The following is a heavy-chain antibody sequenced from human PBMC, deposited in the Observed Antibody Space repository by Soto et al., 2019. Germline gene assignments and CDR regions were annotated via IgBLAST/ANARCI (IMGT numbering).Heavy chain of an antibody. Sequence: QVQLQESGPGLVKPSQTLSLTCTVSGGSITSGYYHWSWIRQHPGKGLEWIGDIFYSGTTNYSPSLKSRVSISVDTSKNQFSLNLSSVTAADTAVYYCASLGYSYGTYYFDYWGQGTLVTVSS. D-gene: IGHD5-18*01. V-gene: IGHV4-31*03. CDR1: GGSITSGYYH. CDR3: ASLGYSYGTYYFDY. J-gene: IGHJ4*02. CDR2: IFYSGTT.